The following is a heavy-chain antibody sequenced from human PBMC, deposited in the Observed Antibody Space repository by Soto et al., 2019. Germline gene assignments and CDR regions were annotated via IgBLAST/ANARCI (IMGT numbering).Heavy chain of an antibody. CDR2: IYTSGST. V-gene: IGHV4-4*07. J-gene: IGHJ5*02. CDR3: ARETTGYSSSWYDLYSNWFDP. CDR1: GGCISSYY. D-gene: IGHD6-13*01. Sequence: SETLSLTCTVAGGCISSYYWSWIRQPAGKGLEWIGLIYTSGSTNYNPSLKSRVTMSVDTSKNQFSLKLSSVTAADTAVYYFARETTGYSSSWYDLYSNWFDPWGQGTLVTGSS.